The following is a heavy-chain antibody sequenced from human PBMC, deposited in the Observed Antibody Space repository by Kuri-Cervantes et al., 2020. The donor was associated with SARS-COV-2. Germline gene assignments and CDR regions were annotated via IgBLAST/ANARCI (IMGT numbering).Heavy chain of an antibody. CDR3: AREGSSWLVGDWFDP. D-gene: IGHD6-13*01. V-gene: IGHV3-7*01. J-gene: IGHJ5*02. CDR1: GFTFSSYW. CDR2: IKQDGSEK. Sequence: GESLKISCAASGFTFSSYWMSWVRQAPGKGLEWVANIKQDGSEKYYVDSVKGRFTISRDNAKNSLYLQMNSLRAEDTAVYYCAREGSSWLVGDWFDPWGQGTLVTVSS.